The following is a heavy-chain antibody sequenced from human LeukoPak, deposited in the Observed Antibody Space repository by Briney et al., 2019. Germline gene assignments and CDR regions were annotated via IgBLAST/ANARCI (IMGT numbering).Heavy chain of an antibody. CDR2: INSRSSTI. V-gene: IGHV3-48*04. J-gene: IGHJ4*02. CDR1: GFTFSTHD. CDR3: ARFVQVVTRGFFDY. D-gene: IGHD4-23*01. Sequence: PGGSLRLSCAASGFTFSTHDVNWVRRAPGEGLEWVSFINSRSSTIYYADSVKGRFTISRDNAKNSLYLQMNSLRAEDTAVYYCARFVQVVTRGFFDYWGQGTLVTVSS.